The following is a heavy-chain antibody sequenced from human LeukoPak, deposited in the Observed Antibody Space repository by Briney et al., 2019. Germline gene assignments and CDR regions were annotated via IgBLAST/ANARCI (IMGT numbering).Heavy chain of an antibody. Sequence: GASVKVSCKASGYTFTIYGMSWVRQAPGQRLEWMGWISGFTGATNYAQKFQGRLSKTIDTSTNTTYMDLRTVTSDDTAIYYCARALPGAATAHNWFDPWGQGTLVTVSS. D-gene: IGHD1-26*01. CDR3: ARALPGAATAHNWFDP. CDR2: ISGFTGAT. J-gene: IGHJ5*02. V-gene: IGHV1-18*01. CDR1: GYTFTIYG.